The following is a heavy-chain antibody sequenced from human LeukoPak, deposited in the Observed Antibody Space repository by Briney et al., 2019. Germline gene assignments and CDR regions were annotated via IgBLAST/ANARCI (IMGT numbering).Heavy chain of an antibody. V-gene: IGHV4-59*01. J-gene: IGHJ5*02. CDR3: ARNVRGVTENWFDP. Sequence: SETLSLTCTVSGGSISSYYWSWIRQPPGKGLEWIRYIYYSGSTNYNPSLKSRVTISVDTSKNQFSLKLSSVTAADTAVYYCARNVRGVTENWFDPWGQGTLVTVSS. D-gene: IGHD3-10*01. CDR2: IYYSGST. CDR1: GGSISSYY.